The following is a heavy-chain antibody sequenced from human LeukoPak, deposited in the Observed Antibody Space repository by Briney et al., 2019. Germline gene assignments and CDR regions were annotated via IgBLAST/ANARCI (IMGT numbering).Heavy chain of an antibody. CDR3: ARSGMVATTEYYYYYYMDV. Sequence: ASVKVSCKASGYTFTGYYMHWVRQAPGQGLEWMGWINPNSGGTNYAQKFQGRVTMTRDTSISTAYMELSRLRSDDTAVYYCARSGMVATTEYYYYYYMDVWGKGTTVTVSS. CDR1: GYTFTGYY. J-gene: IGHJ6*03. D-gene: IGHD5-12*01. CDR2: INPNSGGT. V-gene: IGHV1-2*02.